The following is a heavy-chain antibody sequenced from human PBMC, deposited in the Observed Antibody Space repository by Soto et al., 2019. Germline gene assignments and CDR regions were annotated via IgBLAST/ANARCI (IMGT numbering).Heavy chain of an antibody. CDR3: ASERLGGWFDP. V-gene: IGHV4-30-4*01. CDR2: IYYSGST. J-gene: IGHJ5*02. CDR1: GGSISSGDYY. Sequence: QVQLQESGPGLVKPSQTLSLTCTVSGGSISSGDYYWSWIRQPPGKGLEWIAHIYYSGSTYYNPSLNVRLTISVATSKRQFSLKLRSVTAADAAMYYCASERLGGWFDPWGQGTLVTVSS. D-gene: IGHD7-27*01.